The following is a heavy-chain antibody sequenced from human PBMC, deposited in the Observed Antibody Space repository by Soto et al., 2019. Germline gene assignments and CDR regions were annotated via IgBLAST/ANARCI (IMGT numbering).Heavy chain of an antibody. CDR2: IMWNDDN. CDR1: EFSLSSRGVG. D-gene: IGHD6-25*01. J-gene: IGHJ3*02. V-gene: IGHV2-5*01. Sequence: SGPTLVNPTQPLTLPCTFSEFSLSSRGVGVGWVSQPPGKALEWLALIMWNDDNHYSPSLRSRLTITKNTSKNQVVLTMTNMDPVDTATFYCAHYLSVYSYAAGSYCSFDTWGQGTMVTVSS. CDR3: AHYLSVYSYAAGSYCSFDT.